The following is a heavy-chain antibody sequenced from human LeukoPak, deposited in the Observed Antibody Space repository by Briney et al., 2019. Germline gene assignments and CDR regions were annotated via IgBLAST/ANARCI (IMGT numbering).Heavy chain of an antibody. CDR3: ARGGRAAAGTVQYYFDY. V-gene: IGHV1-69*13. Sequence: SVKASCKASGGTFSSYAISWVRQAPGQGLEWMGGIIPIFGTANYAQKFQGRVTITADESTSTAYMELSSLRSEDTAVYYCARGGRAAAGTVQYYFDYWGQGTLVTVSS. J-gene: IGHJ4*02. CDR1: GGTFSSYA. D-gene: IGHD6-13*01. CDR2: IIPIFGTA.